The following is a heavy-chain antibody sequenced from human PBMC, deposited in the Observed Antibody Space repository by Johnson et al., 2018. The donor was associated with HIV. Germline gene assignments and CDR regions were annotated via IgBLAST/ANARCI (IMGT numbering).Heavy chain of an antibody. J-gene: IGHJ3*02. CDR2: ISWNSGSI. V-gene: IGHV3-9*01. Sequence: EVQLVESGGGVVQPGRSLRLSCAVSGFTFDDYAMHWVRQAPGKGLEWVSGISWNSGSIGYVDSVKGRFTISRDNAKNSLYLQMNSLRAEDTAVYYCAKDRRQSSWELLDDAFDIWGQGTMVTVSS. D-gene: IGHD1-26*01. CDR1: GFTFDDYA. CDR3: AKDRRQSSWELLDDAFDI.